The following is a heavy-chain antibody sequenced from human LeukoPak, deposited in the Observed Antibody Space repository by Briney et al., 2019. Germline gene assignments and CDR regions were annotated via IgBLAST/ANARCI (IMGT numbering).Heavy chain of an antibody. CDR3: ARDRGIAAAVHTTRYYFDY. CDR2: INHSGST. J-gene: IGHJ4*02. D-gene: IGHD6-13*01. CDR1: GGSFGGYY. V-gene: IGHV4-34*01. Sequence: PSETLSLTCAVYGGSFGGYYWSWIRQPPGKGLEWIGEINHSGSTNYNPSLKSRVTISVDTSKNQFSLKLSSVTAADTAVYYCARDRGIAAAVHTTRYYFDYWGQGTLVTVSS.